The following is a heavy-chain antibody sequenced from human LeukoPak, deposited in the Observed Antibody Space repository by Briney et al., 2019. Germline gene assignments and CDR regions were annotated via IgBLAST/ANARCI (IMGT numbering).Heavy chain of an antibody. Sequence: PGGSLRLSCAASGFTFSSYAMHWVRQAPGKGLEWVAVIWYDGSNKYYADSVKDRFTISRDNSKNTLYLQMNSLRAEDTAVYYCAREGGVGYREEYYFDYWGQGTLVTVSS. CDR3: AREGGVGYREEYYFDY. D-gene: IGHD5-18*01. CDR1: GFTFSSYA. J-gene: IGHJ4*02. CDR2: IWYDGSNK. V-gene: IGHV3-33*08.